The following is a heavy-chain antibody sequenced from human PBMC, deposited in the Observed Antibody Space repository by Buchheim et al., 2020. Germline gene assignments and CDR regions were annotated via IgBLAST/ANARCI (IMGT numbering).Heavy chain of an antibody. Sequence: QVQLVQSGAEVKKPGSSVKVSCKASGDTFSSYSITWVRQAPGQGLEWMGRIIPIVGIANYAQTFQARVTLTAAKATITAYMELSSLRSDDTAVYYCASGSDSYYSTGAGLGYWGQGTL. V-gene: IGHV1-69*02. J-gene: IGHJ4*02. D-gene: IGHD2-8*02. CDR2: IIPIVGIA. CDR3: ASGSDSYYSTGAGLGY. CDR1: GDTFSSYS.